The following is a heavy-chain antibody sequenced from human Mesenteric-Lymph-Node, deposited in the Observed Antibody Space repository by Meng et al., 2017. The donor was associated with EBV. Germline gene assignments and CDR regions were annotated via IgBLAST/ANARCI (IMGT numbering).Heavy chain of an antibody. CDR1: GFSRSTSGVG. D-gene: IGHD4-23*01. V-gene: IGHV2-5*02. CDR2: IYWDDDK. Sequence: QSHLEASGPTLVKPTQPLPLTFTFSGFSRSTSGVGVGWIRQPPGKALEWLALIYWDDDKRYSPSLKSRLTITKDTSINQVVLTMINMDPVDTATYYCAHIKGGGNSGFLDYWGQGTLVTVSS. J-gene: IGHJ4*02. CDR3: AHIKGGGNSGFLDY.